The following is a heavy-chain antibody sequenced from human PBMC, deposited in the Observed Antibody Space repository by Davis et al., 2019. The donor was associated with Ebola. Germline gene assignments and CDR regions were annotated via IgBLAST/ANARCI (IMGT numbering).Heavy chain of an antibody. Sequence: PGGSLRLSCAASGFTFSSYGMHWVRQAPGKGLEWVAVIWYDGSNKYYADSVKGRFTISRDNSKNTLYLQMNSLRAEDTAVYYCAREGTLYGDYSYYYYGMDVWGQGTTVTVSS. CDR2: IWYDGSNK. CDR1: GFTFSSYG. V-gene: IGHV3-33*01. D-gene: IGHD4-17*01. CDR3: AREGTLYGDYSYYYYGMDV. J-gene: IGHJ6*02.